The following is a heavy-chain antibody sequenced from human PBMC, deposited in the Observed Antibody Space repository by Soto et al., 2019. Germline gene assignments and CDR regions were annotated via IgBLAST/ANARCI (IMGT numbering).Heavy chain of an antibody. V-gene: IGHV1-3*01. J-gene: IGHJ4*02. CDR1: GYTFTRYA. Sequence: ASVKVSCKASGYTFTRYAMHWVRQAPGQRLEWMGWINAGNGNTKYSQKFQGRVTITRDTSASTAYMELSSLRSEDTAVYYCARTNSGSGHSLDFDYWGQGTLVTVSS. CDR2: INAGNGNT. D-gene: IGHD3-22*01. CDR3: ARTNSGSGHSLDFDY.